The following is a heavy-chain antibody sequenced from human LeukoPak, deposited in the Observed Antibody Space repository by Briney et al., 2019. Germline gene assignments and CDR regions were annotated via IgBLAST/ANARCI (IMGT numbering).Heavy chain of an antibody. CDR1: GFTFSSYE. Sequence: PGGSLRLSCAASGFTFSSYEMNWVRQAPGKGLEWVSYISSSGSTIYYADSVKGRFTISRDNSKNTLYLQMNSLRAEDTAVYYCAKSAHKYYYDSSGPFDYWGQGTLVTVSS. V-gene: IGHV3-48*03. J-gene: IGHJ4*02. CDR3: AKSAHKYYYDSSGPFDY. D-gene: IGHD3-22*01. CDR2: ISSSGSTI.